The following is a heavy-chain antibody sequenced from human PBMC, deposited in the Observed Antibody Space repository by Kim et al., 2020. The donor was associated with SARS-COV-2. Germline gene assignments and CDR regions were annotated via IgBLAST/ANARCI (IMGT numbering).Heavy chain of an antibody. J-gene: IGHJ4*01. CDR3: ARLYAFTGISTAYYFD. V-gene: IGHV4-39*01. Sequence: SETLSLTCTVSGASIGSHGYFWAWIRQPPGRGLEWIGSLSYSGRRYYNPSLERLITTSLDTSKTQFSLRLTSVTAADTAVYHCARLYAFTGISTAYYFD. CDR1: GASIGSHGYF. D-gene: IGHD2-21*02. CDR2: LSYSGRR.